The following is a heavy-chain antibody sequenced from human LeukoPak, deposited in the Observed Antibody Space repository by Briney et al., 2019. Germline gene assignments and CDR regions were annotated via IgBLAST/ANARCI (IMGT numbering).Heavy chain of an antibody. CDR2: IYHSGST. J-gene: IGHJ5*02. CDR3: ARGLADIMTVNWFDP. Sequence: SGTLSLTCAVSGGSISSGGYSWSWIRQPPGKGLEWIGYIYHSGSTYYNPSLKSRVTISVDTSKNQFSLKLSSVTAADTAVYYCARGLADIMTVNWFDPWGQGTLVTVSS. D-gene: IGHD3-9*01. V-gene: IGHV4-30-2*01. CDR1: GGSISSGGYS.